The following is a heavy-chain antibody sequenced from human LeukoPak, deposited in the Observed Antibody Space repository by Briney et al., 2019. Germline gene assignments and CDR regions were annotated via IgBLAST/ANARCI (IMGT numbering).Heavy chain of an antibody. J-gene: IGHJ6*04. D-gene: IGHD3-10*01. CDR2: IIPMFGTA. CDR1: GGTFSSYA. V-gene: IGHV1-69*06. Sequence: ASVKVSCKASGGTFSSYAISWVRQAPGQGLEWMGGIIPMFGTANYAQKFQGRVTITADKSTSTAYMELSSLRSEDTAVYYCARDLATMVRGVKIYGMDVWGKGTTVTVSS. CDR3: ARDLATMVRGVKIYGMDV.